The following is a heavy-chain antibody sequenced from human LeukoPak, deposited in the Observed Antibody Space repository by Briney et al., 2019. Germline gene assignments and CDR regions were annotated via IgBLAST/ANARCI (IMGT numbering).Heavy chain of an antibody. D-gene: IGHD6-19*01. J-gene: IGHJ4*02. CDR2: INNDGSGT. CDR3: ASKITAVY. V-gene: IGHV3-74*01. Sequence: QAWGSLRLSCAASGFTFSSSWMHWVRPGPGKGLVWVSRINNDGSGTNYADSVKGRFTISRDNAKNTLYLQMNSLRAEDTAVYYCASKITAVYWGQGTLVTVSS. CDR1: GFTFSSSW.